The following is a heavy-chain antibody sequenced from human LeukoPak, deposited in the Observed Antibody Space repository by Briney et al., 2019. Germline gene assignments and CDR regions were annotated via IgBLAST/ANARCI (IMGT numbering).Heavy chain of an antibody. Sequence: SETLSLTCAVYGGSFSGYYWSWIRRPPGKGLEWIGEINHSGSTNYNPSLKSRVTISVDTSKNQFSLKLSSVTAADTAVYYCARHPRRPYYYDSRGAFDIWGQGTMVTVSS. CDR1: GGSFSGYY. CDR2: INHSGST. J-gene: IGHJ3*02. V-gene: IGHV4-34*01. CDR3: ARHPRRPYYYDSRGAFDI. D-gene: IGHD3-22*01.